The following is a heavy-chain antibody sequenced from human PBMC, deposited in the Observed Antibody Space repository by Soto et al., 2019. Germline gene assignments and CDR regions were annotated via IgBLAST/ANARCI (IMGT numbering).Heavy chain of an antibody. V-gene: IGHV1-46*03. Sequence: ASVKVSCKASGYSITNSYMHWVRQAPGQGLEWMGIINPSGDNVWYAQKFHGRVTMTRDTSTNTVYMELRSLRSEDTAGFYCACESPYCTGTSCTAHWGRGSLVTVSA. CDR3: ACESPYCTGTSCTAH. J-gene: IGHJ4*01. D-gene: IGHD2-2*01. CDR2: INPSGDNV. CDR1: GYSITNSY.